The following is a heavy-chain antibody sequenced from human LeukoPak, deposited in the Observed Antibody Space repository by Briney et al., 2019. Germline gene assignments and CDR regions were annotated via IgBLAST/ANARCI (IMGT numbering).Heavy chain of an antibody. CDR1: GGSISSSSYY. CDR2: IYYSGST. V-gene: IGHV4-39*07. J-gene: IGHJ5*02. Sequence: PSETLSLTCTVSGGSISSSSYYWGWIRQPPGKGLEWIGSIYYSGSTYYNPSLKSRVTISVDTSKNQFSLKLSSVPAADTAVYYCARDSTPYGSGSYTSNWFDPWGQGTLVTVSS. CDR3: ARDSTPYGSGSYTSNWFDP. D-gene: IGHD3-10*01.